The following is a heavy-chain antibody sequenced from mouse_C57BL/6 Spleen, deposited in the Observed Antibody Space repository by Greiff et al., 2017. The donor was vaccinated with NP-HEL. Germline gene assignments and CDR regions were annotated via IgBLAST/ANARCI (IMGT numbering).Heavy chain of an antibody. CDR2: IYPGGGYT. J-gene: IGHJ4*01. Sequence: QVQLQQSGAELVRPGTSVKMSCKASGYTFTNYWIGWAKQRPGHGLEWIGDIYPGGGYTNYNEKFKGKATLTADKSSSTAYLQFSSLTSEDSAIYYCARGMGNYDAMDYWGQGTSVTVSS. CDR1: GYTFTNYW. D-gene: IGHD2-1*01. CDR3: ARGMGNYDAMDY. V-gene: IGHV1-63*01.